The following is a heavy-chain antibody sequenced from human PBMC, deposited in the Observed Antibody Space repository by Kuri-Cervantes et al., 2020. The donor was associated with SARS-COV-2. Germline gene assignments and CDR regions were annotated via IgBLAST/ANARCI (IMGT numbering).Heavy chain of an antibody. CDR3: ANDIVVVSMDV. CDR1: GFTFSSYA. J-gene: IGHJ6*04. V-gene: IGHV3-23*01. CDR2: ISGSGGST. D-gene: IGHD2-2*01. Sequence: GESLKISCAASGFTFSSYAMSWVRQAPGKGLEWVSAISGSGGSTYYADSVKGRFTISRDNSKNTLYLQMNSLRAEDTAVYYCANDIVVVSMDVWGKGTTVTVSS.